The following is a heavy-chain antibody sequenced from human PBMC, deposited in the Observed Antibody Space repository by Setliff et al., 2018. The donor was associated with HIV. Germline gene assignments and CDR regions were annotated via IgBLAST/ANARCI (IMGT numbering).Heavy chain of an antibody. CDR2: INHRGSS. D-gene: IGHD4-17*01. CDR1: GGPLSAHH. Sequence: SETLSLTCAFYGGPLSAHHWGWIRQSPGKGLEWIGEINHRGSSKYNPSLKSRVTMSVDTSKNQFSLKLSSVTAADSAVYYCARVGTTVTTRETYKWFDPWGQGTLVTVSS. J-gene: IGHJ5*02. V-gene: IGHV4-34*01. CDR3: ARVGTTVTTRETYKWFDP.